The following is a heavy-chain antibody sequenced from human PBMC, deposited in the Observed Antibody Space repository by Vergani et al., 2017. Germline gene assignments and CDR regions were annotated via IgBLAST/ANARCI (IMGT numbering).Heavy chain of an antibody. Sequence: QVQLVESGGGVVQPGRSLRLSCAASGFTFSSYGMHWVRQAPGKGLEWVSVIYSGGSTYYADSVKGRFTISRDNSKNTLYLQMNSLRAEDTAVYYCARVLYQPSRLYYFDYWGQGTLVTVSS. J-gene: IGHJ4*02. CDR2: IYSGGST. D-gene: IGHD2-2*01. CDR1: GFTFSSYG. CDR3: ARVLYQPSRLYYFDY. V-gene: IGHV3-NL1*01.